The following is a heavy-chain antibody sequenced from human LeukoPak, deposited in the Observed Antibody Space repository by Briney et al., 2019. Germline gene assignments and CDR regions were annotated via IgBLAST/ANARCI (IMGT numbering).Heavy chain of an antibody. CDR2: IDPDGSTT. CDR1: GFTLSDYW. Sequence: GGSPRLSCAASGFTLSDYWMHWVRQVPGEGLVWVSRIDPDGSTTNYADSVKGRFTTSRDNAKNTLYLQMNSLRAEDTALYYCTRVQAGRSGLMDVWGRGTTVTVSS. J-gene: IGHJ6*02. D-gene: IGHD2-8*02. V-gene: IGHV3-74*01. CDR3: TRVQAGRSGLMDV.